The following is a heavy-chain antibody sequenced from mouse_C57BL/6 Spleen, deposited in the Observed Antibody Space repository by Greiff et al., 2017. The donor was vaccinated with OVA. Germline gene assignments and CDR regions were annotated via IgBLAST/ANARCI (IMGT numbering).Heavy chain of an antibody. J-gene: IGHJ1*03. CDR3: ARWGYGYFEV. V-gene: IGHV3-6*01. Sequence: ESGPGLVKPSQSLSLTCSVTGYSITSGYYWNWIRQFPGNKLEWMGYISYDGSNNYNPSLKNRISITRDTSKNQFFLKLNSVTTEDTATYYCARWGYGYFEVGGTGTTVTVSS. CDR2: ISYDGSN. CDR1: GYSITSGYY.